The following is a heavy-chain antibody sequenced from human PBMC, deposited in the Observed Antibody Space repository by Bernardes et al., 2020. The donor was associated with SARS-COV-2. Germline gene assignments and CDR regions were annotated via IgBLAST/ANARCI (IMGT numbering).Heavy chain of an antibody. Sequence: GGPLRLSRPASAFILTSYWVHWVRLAPGKWLVWVSRTNGAGSSTSSADSVKGRFTISRDNAKNTLYLQMNSLSAEETAVDYCARRSVHGMDVWGQGTTVTVSS. CDR2: TNGAGSST. CDR3: ARRSVHGMDV. V-gene: IGHV3-74*01. CDR1: AFILTSYW. D-gene: IGHD6-6*01. J-gene: IGHJ6*02.